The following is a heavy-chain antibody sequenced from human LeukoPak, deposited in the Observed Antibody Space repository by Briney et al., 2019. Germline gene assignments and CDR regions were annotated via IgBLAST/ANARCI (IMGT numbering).Heavy chain of an antibody. Sequence: GGSLRLSCAASGFTFRSHPMAWVRQAPGKGLEWVSTFGSSGATYYADSVKGRFTISRDTSKNTLYLQMNSLRPEDTAVYYCAKRVTTPHYFDYWGQGTLVTVSS. D-gene: IGHD1-1*01. J-gene: IGHJ4*02. CDR3: AKRVTTPHYFDY. CDR2: FGSSGAT. CDR1: GFTFRSHP. V-gene: IGHV3-23*01.